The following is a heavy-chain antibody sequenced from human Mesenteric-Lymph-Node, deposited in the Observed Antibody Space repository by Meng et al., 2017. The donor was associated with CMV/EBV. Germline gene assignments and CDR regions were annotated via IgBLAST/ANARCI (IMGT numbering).Heavy chain of an antibody. D-gene: IGHD5-12*01. V-gene: IGHV1-69*10. CDR2: IIPIPGIA. J-gene: IGHJ3*02. CDR3: ARTYSGYDLGDFDI. CDR1: GYTFTGYY. Sequence: SVKVSCKASGYTFTGYYMHWVRQAPGQGLEWMGRIIPIPGIANYAQKFQGRVTITADKSTSTAYMELSSLKSEDTAVYYCARTYSGYDLGDFDIWGQGTLVTVSS.